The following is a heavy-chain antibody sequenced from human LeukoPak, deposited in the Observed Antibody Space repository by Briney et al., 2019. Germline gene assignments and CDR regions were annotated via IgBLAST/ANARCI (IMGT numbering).Heavy chain of an antibody. CDR3: ARNTGYSSSWYADY. CDR2: IIPIFGTA. D-gene: IGHD6-13*01. Sequence: SVNVSFTASGGTFSIYAISWVRQAPGQGLEWMGGIIPIFGTANYAQKFQGRVTITADESTSTAYMELSSLRSEDTAVYYCARNTGYSSSWYADYWGQGTLVTVSS. CDR1: GGTFSIYA. J-gene: IGHJ4*02. V-gene: IGHV1-69*13.